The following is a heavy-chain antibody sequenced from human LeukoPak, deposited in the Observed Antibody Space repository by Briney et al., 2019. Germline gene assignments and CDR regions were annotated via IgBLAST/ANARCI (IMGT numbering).Heavy chain of an antibody. V-gene: IGHV3-64*01. D-gene: IGHD6-13*01. Sequence: GGSLRLSCAASGFTFSSYAMHWVRQAPGKGLEYVSAISSNGGSTYYANSVEGRFTISRDNSKNTLYLQMGSLRAEDMAVYYCARDFGSSGAPGAFDIWGQGTMVTVSS. J-gene: IGHJ3*02. CDR1: GFTFSSYA. CDR3: ARDFGSSGAPGAFDI. CDR2: ISSNGGST.